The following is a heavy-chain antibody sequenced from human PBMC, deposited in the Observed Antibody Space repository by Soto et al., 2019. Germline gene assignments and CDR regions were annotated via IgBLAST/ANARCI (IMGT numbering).Heavy chain of an antibody. CDR3: ARLDMVRGVPTYGMDV. V-gene: IGHV5-10-1*01. CDR2: IDPSDAYT. Sequence: EVQLVQSGAEVKKPWESLRISCKGSGYSFTSYWISWVRQMPGKGLEWMGRIDPSDAYTNYSPSFQGHVTISADKSISTAYLQWSSLKASYTAMYYCARLDMVRGVPTYGMDVWGQGPTVTVSS. J-gene: IGHJ6*02. D-gene: IGHD3-10*01. CDR1: GYSFTSYW.